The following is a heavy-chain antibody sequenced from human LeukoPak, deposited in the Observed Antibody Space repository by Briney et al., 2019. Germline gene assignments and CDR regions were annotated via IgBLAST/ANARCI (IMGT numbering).Heavy chain of an antibody. CDR2: IYHSGST. CDR3: ARQPNRDYGDYPDY. J-gene: IGHJ4*02. V-gene: IGHV4-4*02. CDR1: GGSISSSNW. Sequence: SGTLSLTCAVSGGSISSSNWWSWVRQPPGKGLEWIGEIYHSGSTNYNPSLKSRVTISVDKSKNQFSLKLSSVTAADTAVYYCARQPNRDYGDYPDYWGQGTLVTVSS. D-gene: IGHD4-17*01.